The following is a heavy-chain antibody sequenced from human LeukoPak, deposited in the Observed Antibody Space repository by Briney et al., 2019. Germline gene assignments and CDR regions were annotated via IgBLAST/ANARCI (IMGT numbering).Heavy chain of an antibody. CDR3: ASAVLYVWGSPFDY. CDR2: IIPIFGTA. V-gene: IGHV1-69*05. Sequence: ASVKVSCKASGGTFSSYAISWVRQAPGQGLEWMGGIIPIFGTANYAQKFQGRVTITTDESTSTPYMELSSLRSEDTAVYYCASAVLYVWGSPFDYWGQGTLVTVSS. CDR1: GGTFSSYA. J-gene: IGHJ4*02. D-gene: IGHD3-16*01.